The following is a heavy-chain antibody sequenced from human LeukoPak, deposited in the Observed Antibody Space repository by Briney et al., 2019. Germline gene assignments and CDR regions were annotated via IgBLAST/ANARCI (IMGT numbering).Heavy chain of an antibody. CDR1: GYSFSDYW. D-gene: IGHD4-17*01. Sequence: RPGESLKISCKGSGYSFSDYWIGWVRQMPGKGLELMGIIYPGDSDTRYRPSFQGQVTISADKSISTAYLQWSSLKASGTAIYHCARLHADYAYFQPWGQGTLVTVSS. CDR3: ARLHADYAYFQP. V-gene: IGHV5-51*01. CDR2: IYPGDSDT. J-gene: IGHJ1*01.